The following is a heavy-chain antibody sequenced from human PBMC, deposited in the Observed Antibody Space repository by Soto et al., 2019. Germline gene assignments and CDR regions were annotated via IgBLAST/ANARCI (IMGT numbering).Heavy chain of an antibody. J-gene: IGHJ4*02. CDR1: GYTFTTYN. CDR3: VRYGVAATY. CDR2: MNPNSGNT. Sequence: QVQLVQSGAEVKKPGASVKVSCKASGYTFTTYNINWARQATGQGLEWMGWMNPNSGNTGYAQKFQDRITLTRDTSITTAYMELSSLRSDDTAVYFCVRYGVAATYWGQGTLVTVSS. V-gene: IGHV1-8*01. D-gene: IGHD2-21*02.